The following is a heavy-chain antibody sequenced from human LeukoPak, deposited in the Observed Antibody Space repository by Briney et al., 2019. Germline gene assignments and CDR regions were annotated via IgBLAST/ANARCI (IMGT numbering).Heavy chain of an antibody. V-gene: IGHV5-51*01. CDR1: GYSFTSYW. D-gene: IGHD2-15*01. J-gene: IGHJ4*02. Sequence: GECLKISCKGSGYSFTSYWIGWVRQMPGKGLEWLGIVYPGDSDTRYSPSFQGQVTISVDKSISTAYLQLRSLKASDTGMFYCARHVAHDEEGEYYLDYWGQGTLVTVSS. CDR3: ARHVAHDEEGEYYLDY. CDR2: VYPGDSDT.